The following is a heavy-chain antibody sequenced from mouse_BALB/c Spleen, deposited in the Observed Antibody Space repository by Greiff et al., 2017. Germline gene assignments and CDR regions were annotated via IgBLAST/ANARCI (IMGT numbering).Heavy chain of an antibody. CDR1: GYSFTGYF. CDR2: INPYNGDT. D-gene: IGHD1-1*01. J-gene: IGHJ4*01. V-gene: IGHV1-37*01. CDR3: GRSDYYGSSYAMDY. Sequence: VHVKQSGPELVKPGASVKISCKASGYSFTGYFMNWVKQSHGKSLEWIGRINPYNGDTFYNQKFKGKATLTVDKSSSTAHMELLSLTSEDSAVYYCGRSDYYGSSYAMDYWGQGTSVTVSS.